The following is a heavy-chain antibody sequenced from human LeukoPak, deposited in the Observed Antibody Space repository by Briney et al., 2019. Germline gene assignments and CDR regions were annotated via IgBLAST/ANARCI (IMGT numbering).Heavy chain of an antibody. Sequence: PSQTLSLTCTVSGGSISSGDYYWSWTRQPPGKGLEWIGYIYHSGSTYYNPSLKSRVTISVDRSKNQFSLKLSSVTAADTAVYYCASGKDYATYGMDVWGQGTTVTVSS. D-gene: IGHD4-17*01. CDR2: IYHSGST. CDR1: GGSISSGDYY. J-gene: IGHJ6*02. CDR3: ASGKDYATYGMDV. V-gene: IGHV4-30-2*01.